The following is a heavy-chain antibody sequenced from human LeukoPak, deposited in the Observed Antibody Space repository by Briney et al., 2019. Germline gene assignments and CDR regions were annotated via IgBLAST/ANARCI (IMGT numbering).Heavy chain of an antibody. D-gene: IGHD2-15*01. CDR3: ARGGIGVVVVAATLFDY. J-gene: IGHJ4*02. CDR2: ISYDGNNE. Sequence: GGSLRLSCAASGFTFSNYAMHWVRQAPGKGLDWVATISYDGNNEYYADSVKGRFTISRDNSKNTLYLQMNSLRAEDTAVYYCARGGIGVVVVAATLFDYWGQGTLVTVSS. CDR1: GFTFSNYA. V-gene: IGHV3-30-3*01.